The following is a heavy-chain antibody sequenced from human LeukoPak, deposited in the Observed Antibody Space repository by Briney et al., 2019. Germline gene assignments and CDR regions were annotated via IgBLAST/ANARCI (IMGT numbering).Heavy chain of an antibody. CDR1: GFTFSNYW. J-gene: IGHJ3*02. Sequence: GGSLRLSCAASGFTFSNYWMRWVRQAPGKGLEWVANIKPDGSEKYYVDSVKGRFTISRDNAKNSLNLQMGSLRAEDTAVYYCARDPTTSQGSDAFDIWGQGTRVTVSS. D-gene: IGHD1-1*01. CDR3: ARDPTTSQGSDAFDI. V-gene: IGHV3-7*01. CDR2: IKPDGSEK.